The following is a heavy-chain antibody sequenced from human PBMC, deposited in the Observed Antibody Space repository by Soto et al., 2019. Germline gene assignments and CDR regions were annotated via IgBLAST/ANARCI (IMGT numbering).Heavy chain of an antibody. CDR3: ARLIGDSWLDS. D-gene: IGHD2-8*01. V-gene: IGHV3-21*01. Sequence: VGSLRLSCAASEFTFSSYSMNWVRQAPGRGLEWVSSISSTSTYIYYADSVKGRFTISRDNAKNSLYLQMNSLRADDTAVYYCARLIGDSWLDSWGQGTLVTVSS. J-gene: IGHJ5*01. CDR1: EFTFSSYS. CDR2: ISSTSTYI.